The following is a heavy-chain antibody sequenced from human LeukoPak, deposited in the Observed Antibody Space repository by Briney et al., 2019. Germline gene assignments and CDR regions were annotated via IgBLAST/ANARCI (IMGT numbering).Heavy chain of an antibody. CDR3: ARSRWIQLKSGEYFQH. CDR2: INHSGST. CDR1: GGSFSGYY. D-gene: IGHD5-18*01. J-gene: IGHJ1*01. V-gene: IGHV4-34*01. Sequence: PSETLSLTCAVYGGSFSGYYWSWIRQPPGKGLEWIGEINHSGSTNYNLSLKSRVTISVDTSKNQFSLKLSSVTAADTAVYYCARSRWIQLKSGEYFQHWGQGTLVTVSS.